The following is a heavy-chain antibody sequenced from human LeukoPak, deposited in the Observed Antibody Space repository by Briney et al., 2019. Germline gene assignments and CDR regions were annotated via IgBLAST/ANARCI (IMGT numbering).Heavy chain of an antibody. CDR3: ARLRSRYNWFDP. Sequence: PSETLSLTCTVSGGSINTSYYYWGWIRQPPGKGLEWIGSIYYSGSTNYNPSLKSRVTISVDTSKNQFSLKLSSVTAADTAVYYCARLRSRYNWFDPWGQGTLVTVSS. J-gene: IGHJ5*02. CDR1: GGSINTSYYY. V-gene: IGHV4-39*07. CDR2: IYYSGST. D-gene: IGHD5-12*01.